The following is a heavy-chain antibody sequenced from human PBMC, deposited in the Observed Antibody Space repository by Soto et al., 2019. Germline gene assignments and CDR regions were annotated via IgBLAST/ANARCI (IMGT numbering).Heavy chain of an antibody. V-gene: IGHV3-11*01. CDR1: GFTFSDYY. Sequence: GGSLRLSCAASGFTFSDYYMSWIRQAPGKGLEWVSYSSSSGSIIYYADSVKGRFTISRDNAKNSLYLQLSSLRAEDTAVYYCARDLGYYASDGYFDYWGQGTVVTVSS. CDR3: ARDLGYYASDGYFDY. CDR2: SSSSGSII. D-gene: IGHD3-22*01. J-gene: IGHJ4*02.